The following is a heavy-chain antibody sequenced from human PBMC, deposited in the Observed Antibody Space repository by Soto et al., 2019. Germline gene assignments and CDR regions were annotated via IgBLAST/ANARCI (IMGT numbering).Heavy chain of an antibody. CDR3: ARGRGSSGWYGGDYYYGMDV. J-gene: IGHJ6*02. D-gene: IGHD6-19*01. CDR2: IIPILGIA. Sequence: QVQLVQSGAEVKKPGSSVKVSCKASGGTFSSYTISWVRQAPGQGLEWMGRIIPILGIANYAQKFQGRVTITADKSTSTAYMELSSPRSEDTAVYYCARGRGSSGWYGGDYYYGMDVWGQGTTVTVSS. CDR1: GGTFSSYT. V-gene: IGHV1-69*02.